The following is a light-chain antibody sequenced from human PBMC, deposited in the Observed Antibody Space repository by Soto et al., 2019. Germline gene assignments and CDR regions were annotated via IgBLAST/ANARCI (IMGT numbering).Light chain of an antibody. J-gene: IGKJ1*01. CDR3: QQYNNWPRT. Sequence: DIVMTQCPATLSVSPGERATLSCRASQSVSSNLAWYQQKPGQAPRLLIYGASTRATGIPARFSGSGSGTEFTLTISSLQSEDFAVYYCQQYNNWPRTFGQGTKV. CDR2: GAS. CDR1: QSVSSN. V-gene: IGKV3-15*01.